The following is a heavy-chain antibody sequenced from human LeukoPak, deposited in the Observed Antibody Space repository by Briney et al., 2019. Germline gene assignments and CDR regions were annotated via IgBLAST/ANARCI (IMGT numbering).Heavy chain of an antibody. CDR1: GFTFSSYA. CDR2: ISGSGDST. D-gene: IGHD6-19*01. J-gene: IGHJ5*02. CDR3: AKGSSGWYDSWFDP. Sequence: GGSLRLSCAASGFTFSSYAMSWVRQAPGKGLEWVSAISGSGDSTYYADSVKGRFTISRDNAKNSLYLQMNSLRAEDTALYYCAKGSSGWYDSWFDPWGQGTLVTVSS. V-gene: IGHV3-23*01.